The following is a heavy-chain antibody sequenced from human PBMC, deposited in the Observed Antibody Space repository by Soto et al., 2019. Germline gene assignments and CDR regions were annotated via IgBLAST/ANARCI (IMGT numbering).Heavy chain of an antibody. J-gene: IGHJ4*02. CDR2: ISGSGGST. CDR3: AKESLVWGSYRYVDY. Sequence: GGSLRLSCAASGFTFSSYAMSWVRQAPGKGLEWVSAISGSGGSTYYADSVKGRFTISRDNSKNTLYLQMNSLRAEGTAVYDCAKESLVWGSYRYVDYWGQGNLVTVSS. CDR1: GFTFSSYA. D-gene: IGHD3-16*02. V-gene: IGHV3-23*01.